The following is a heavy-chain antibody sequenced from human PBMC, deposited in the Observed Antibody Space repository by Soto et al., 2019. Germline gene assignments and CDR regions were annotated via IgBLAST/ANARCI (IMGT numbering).Heavy chain of an antibody. CDR2: ISGSGGST. V-gene: IGHV3-23*01. J-gene: IGHJ6*04. CDR1: GFTFSSYA. Sequence: GGSLRLSWGASGFTFSSYAMSWVRQAPGKGLEWVSAISGSGGSTYYADSVKGRFTISRDNSKNTLYLQMNSLRAEDTAVYYCAKDLPVFGVLLPRLAVWGKGTTVTVPS. D-gene: IGHD3-3*01. CDR3: AKDLPVFGVLLPRLAV.